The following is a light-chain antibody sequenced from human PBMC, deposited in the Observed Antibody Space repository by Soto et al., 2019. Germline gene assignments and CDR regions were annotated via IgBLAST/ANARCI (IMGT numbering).Light chain of an antibody. CDR2: VGTGGIVG. V-gene: IGLV9-49*01. J-gene: IGLJ1*01. Sequence: QLVLTQPPSASASLGASVTLTCTLSSGYSHYDVDWYQQRPGKGLRFVMRVGTGGIVGSKGDGIPDRFSVLGSGLNRYLTIKDIHEEDESDYHCGADHGSGSNIVYVFGTGTKLTVL. CDR3: GADHGSGSNIVYV. CDR1: SGYSHYD.